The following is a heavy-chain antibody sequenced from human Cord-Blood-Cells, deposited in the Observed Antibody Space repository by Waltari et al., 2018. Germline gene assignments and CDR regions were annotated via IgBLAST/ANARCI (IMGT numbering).Heavy chain of an antibody. Sequence: QVQLVESGGGVVQPGRSLRLSCAASGFTFSSYGMHCVRQAPGKGLEGVAGISYDGSNKYYAGSVKGRFTISRDNSKNTLYLQMNSLGAEDTAVYYCAKDEYSSSFDYWGQGTLVTVSS. V-gene: IGHV3-30*18. CDR1: GFTFSSYG. CDR2: ISYDGSNK. J-gene: IGHJ4*02. CDR3: AKDEYSSSFDY. D-gene: IGHD6-6*01.